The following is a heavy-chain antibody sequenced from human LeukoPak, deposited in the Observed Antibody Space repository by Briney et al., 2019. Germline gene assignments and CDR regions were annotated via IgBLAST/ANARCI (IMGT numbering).Heavy chain of an antibody. Sequence: GGSLRLSCAASGFVVTANYLAWARQAPGKGLEWVSTISNGGDPFYGDSVKGRSTISRDESTNTFSLQLDSLRVEDMGVYYCALLAGGTFDYWGQGTQVTVAS. CDR1: GFVVTANY. CDR2: ISNGGDP. CDR3: ALLAGGTFDY. D-gene: IGHD2/OR15-2a*01. V-gene: IGHV3-53*01. J-gene: IGHJ4*02.